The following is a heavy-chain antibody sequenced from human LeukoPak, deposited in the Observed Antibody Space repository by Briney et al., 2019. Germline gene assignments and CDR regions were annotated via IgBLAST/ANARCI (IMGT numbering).Heavy chain of an antibody. CDR1: GGTFSSYA. J-gene: IGHJ4*02. CDR3: ARDLLGATSTDY. V-gene: IGHV1-69*05. D-gene: IGHD1-26*01. Sequence: SVKVSCKASGGTFSSYAISWVRQAPGQGLEWMGRIIPIFGTANYAQKFQGIVTITTDESTSTAYMELSSLRSEDTAVYYCARDLLGATSTDYWGQGTLVTVSS. CDR2: IIPIFGTA.